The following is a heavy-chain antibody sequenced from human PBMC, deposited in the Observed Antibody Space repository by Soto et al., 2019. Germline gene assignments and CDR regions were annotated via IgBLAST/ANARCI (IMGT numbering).Heavy chain of an antibody. CDR2: ISGRGGST. J-gene: IGHJ6*02. Sequence: GVPISLSCIASGLNFSNYAMSRVSQAPGKGLEWVSAISGRGGSTYYADSVKGRFTISRDNSKKTLYLQMNSLRAEDTGLYYCASKLQVDYYYGMDVWGQGTTVT. D-gene: IGHD1-26*01. CDR3: ASKLQVDYYYGMDV. CDR1: GLNFSNYA. V-gene: IGHV3-23*01.